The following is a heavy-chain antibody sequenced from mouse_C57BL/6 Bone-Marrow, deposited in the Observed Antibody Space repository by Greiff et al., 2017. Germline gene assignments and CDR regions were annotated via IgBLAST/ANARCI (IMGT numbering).Heavy chain of an antibody. V-gene: IGHV1-69*01. J-gene: IGHJ2*01. CDR2: IDPSDSYT. CDR3: ARDDGSSGDFDY. D-gene: IGHD1-1*01. Sequence: QVQLQQPGAELVMPGASVKLSCKASGYTFTSYWMHWVKQRPGHGLEWIGEIDPSDSYTNYNQKFKGKSTLTVDKSSSTAYMQLSSLTSEDSAVYYCARDDGSSGDFDYWGQGTTLTVSA. CDR1: GYTFTSYW.